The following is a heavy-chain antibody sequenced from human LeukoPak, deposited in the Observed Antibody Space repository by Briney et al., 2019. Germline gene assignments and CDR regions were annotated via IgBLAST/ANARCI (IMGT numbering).Heavy chain of an antibody. J-gene: IGHJ4*02. CDR1: WFTFTTYA. CDR2: IANSGGSP. V-gene: IGHV3-23*01. Sequence: GGSLRLSCAASWFTFTTYAMSWVRQAPGKGLEWFSTIANSGGSPYYADSVKGRFTISRDNSKNTLYLQMNSLRAEDMAVYYCAKSHSVEQRGYFDYWGQGTLVTVSS. D-gene: IGHD1/OR15-1a*01. CDR3: AKSHSVEQRGYFDY.